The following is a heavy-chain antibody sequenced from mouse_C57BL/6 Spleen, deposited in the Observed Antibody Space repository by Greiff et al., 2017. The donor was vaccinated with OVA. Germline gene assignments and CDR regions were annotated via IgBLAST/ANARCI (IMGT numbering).Heavy chain of an antibody. J-gene: IGHJ1*03. Sequence: QVQLQQSGAELARPGASVKLSCKASGYTFTSYGISWVKQRTGQGLEWIGEIYPRSGNTYYNEKFKGKATLTADKSSSTAYMELRSLTSEDSSVYFCAPMVTTSLYWYFEVWGTGTTVTVSS. CDR2: IYPRSGNT. D-gene: IGHD2-2*01. CDR3: APMVTTSLYWYFEV. V-gene: IGHV1-81*01. CDR1: GYTFTSYG.